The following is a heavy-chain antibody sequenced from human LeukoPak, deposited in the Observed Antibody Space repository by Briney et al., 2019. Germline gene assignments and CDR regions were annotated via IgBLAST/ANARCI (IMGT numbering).Heavy chain of an antibody. Sequence: SETLSLTCTVSGGSISSYYWSWIRQPPGKGLEWIGYIYDSGSTNYNPSLKSRVTISVDTSKSQFSLKLSSVTAADTAVYYCASSSGIRHLGYWGQGTLVTVSS. CDR3: ASSSGIRHLGY. J-gene: IGHJ4*02. CDR1: GGSISSYY. CDR2: IYDSGST. V-gene: IGHV4-59*01. D-gene: IGHD3-10*01.